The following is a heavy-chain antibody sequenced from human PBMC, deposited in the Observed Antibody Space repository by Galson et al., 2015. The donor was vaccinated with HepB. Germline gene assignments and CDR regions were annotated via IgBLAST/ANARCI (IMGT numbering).Heavy chain of an antibody. CDR2: ISGSGGST. D-gene: IGHD6-19*01. J-gene: IGHJ4*02. CDR3: AIRSSGWYTGEYYFDY. V-gene: IGHV3-23*01. Sequence: SLRLSCAASGFTFSSYAMSWVRQAPGKGLEWVSAISGSGGSTYYADSVKGRFTISRDTSKNTLYLQINSLRAEDTAVYYCAIRSSGWYTGEYYFDYWGPGTLVTVSS. CDR1: GFTFSSYA.